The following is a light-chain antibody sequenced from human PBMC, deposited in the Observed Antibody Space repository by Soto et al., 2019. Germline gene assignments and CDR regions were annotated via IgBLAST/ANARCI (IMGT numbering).Light chain of an antibody. CDR1: SSNIGRNY. J-gene: IGLJ2*01. CDR3: ATWDDSLGGPV. CDR2: RDN. Sequence: QSVLTQTPSVSGTPGQRVNISCSGSSSNIGRNYVYWYHQFPGTAPKLLIYRDNELPSGVPDRFSGSKSGTSASLAISGLRSGDEADYHCATWDDSLGGPVFGGGTKLTVL. V-gene: IGLV1-47*01.